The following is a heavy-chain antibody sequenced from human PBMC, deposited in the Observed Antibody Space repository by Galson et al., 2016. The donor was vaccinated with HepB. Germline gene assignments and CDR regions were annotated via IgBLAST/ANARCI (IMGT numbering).Heavy chain of an antibody. CDR2: IYPGNSNA. J-gene: IGHJ3*01. D-gene: IGHD6-19*01. CDR3: STVAGSSSPDGFDG. V-gene: IGHV5-51*01. Sequence: QSGAEVKEPGESLKISCKGSGYSFSSYWIGWVRQMPGKGLEWMGIIYPGNSNARYSPSLQGQVTISADKSINPAYLQWSSLEASDTAMYSCSTVAGSSSPDGFDGWGQGTMVTVSS. CDR1: GYSFSSYW.